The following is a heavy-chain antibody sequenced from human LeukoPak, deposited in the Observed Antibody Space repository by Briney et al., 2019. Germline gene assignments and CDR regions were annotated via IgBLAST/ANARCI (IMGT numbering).Heavy chain of an antibody. CDR1: GGSISSGGYY. CDR2: IYHSGST. CDR3: ARGRGSSWYYFDS. J-gene: IGHJ4*02. V-gene: IGHV4-30-2*01. D-gene: IGHD6-13*01. Sequence: PSQTLCFTCTVSGGSISSGGYYWGWIRQPPGKGLEWIGYIYHSGSTYYNPSLKSRVTISVDRSKNQFSLKLSSVTAADTAVYYCARGRGSSWYYFDSWGQGTLVTVSS.